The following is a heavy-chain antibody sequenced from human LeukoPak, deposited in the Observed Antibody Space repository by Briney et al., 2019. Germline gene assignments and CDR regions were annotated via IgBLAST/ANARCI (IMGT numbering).Heavy chain of an antibody. CDR3: ATVLGYCSGGSCYELSDRDY. CDR2: INPNSGGT. J-gene: IGHJ4*02. Sequence: ASVKVSCKASGYTFTGYYMHWVRQAPGQGLEWMGWINPNSGGTNYAQKFQGRVTMTRDTSISTAYMELSRLRSDDTAVYYCATVLGYCSGGSCYELSDRDYWGQGTLVTVSS. V-gene: IGHV1-2*02. CDR1: GYTFTGYY. D-gene: IGHD2-15*01.